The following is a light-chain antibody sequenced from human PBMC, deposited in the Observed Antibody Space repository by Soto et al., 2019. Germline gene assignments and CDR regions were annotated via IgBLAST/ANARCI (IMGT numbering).Light chain of an antibody. J-gene: IGLJ3*02. Sequence: QSALTQPASVSASPGQSITISCTGTSSDGGGYKFVSWYQHHPGKAPKLMMYEVNNRPSGVSNRFSGSKSGNTASLTISGFQPEDEADYYCLSYTSANTRVFGGGTTLTVL. CDR2: EVN. CDR3: LSYTSANTRV. CDR1: SSDGGGYKF. V-gene: IGLV2-14*01.